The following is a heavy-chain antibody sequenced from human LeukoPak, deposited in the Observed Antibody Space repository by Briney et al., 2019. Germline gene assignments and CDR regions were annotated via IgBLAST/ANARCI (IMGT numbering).Heavy chain of an antibody. CDR1: GGSVSSYY. CDR3: ARARYANAWYAFDI. J-gene: IGHJ3*02. Sequence: SETLSLTCTVSGGSVSSYYWSWIRRPPGRGLEWIAHLSHSGSSDSNPSLTSRVTTLVDTSKNQFSLKLTSVTAADTAVYYCARARYANAWYAFDIWGHGTMVTVSS. CDR2: LSHSGSS. D-gene: IGHD2-2*01. V-gene: IGHV4-59*02.